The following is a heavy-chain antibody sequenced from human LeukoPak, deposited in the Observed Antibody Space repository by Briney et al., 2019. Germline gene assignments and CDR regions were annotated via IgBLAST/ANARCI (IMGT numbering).Heavy chain of an antibody. D-gene: IGHD6-19*01. J-gene: IGHJ4*02. CDR3: AKDQGSGWTFDY. Sequence: GGSLRLSGAASGFTFSSYGMHWVRQAPGKGLEWVTFIRYDGSNRYYADSVKGRFTISRDNSKNTLYLQMNSLRAEDTAVYYCAKDQGSGWTFDYWGQGTLVTVSS. CDR1: GFTFSSYG. CDR2: IRYDGSNR. V-gene: IGHV3-30*02.